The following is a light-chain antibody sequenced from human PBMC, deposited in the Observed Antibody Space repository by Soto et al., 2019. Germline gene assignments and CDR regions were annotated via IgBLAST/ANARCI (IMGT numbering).Light chain of an antibody. Sequence: DIQMTQSPSTLSGSVGDRVTITCRASQTISSWLAWYQQKPGKAPKLLIYDASDLETGVPSRFSGSGSGTGFTFTISSLQPEDFATYYCQQYNSYSLFGQGTKVDI. CDR1: QTISSW. CDR2: DAS. J-gene: IGKJ1*01. CDR3: QQYNSYSL. V-gene: IGKV1-5*01.